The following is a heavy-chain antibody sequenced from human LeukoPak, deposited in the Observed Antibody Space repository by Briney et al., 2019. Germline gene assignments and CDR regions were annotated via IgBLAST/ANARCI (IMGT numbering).Heavy chain of an antibody. CDR2: INPNSGGT. CDR1: GYTFTGYY. Sequence: ASVKVSCKASGYTFTGYYMHWVRQAPGQGLEWMGWINPNSGGTNYAQKFQGRVTMTRDTSISTAYMELSRLRSDDTAVYYCARVGGDIVVVPAAVSWFDPWGQGTLVTVSS. V-gene: IGHV1-2*02. D-gene: IGHD2-2*01. J-gene: IGHJ5*02. CDR3: ARVGGDIVVVPAAVSWFDP.